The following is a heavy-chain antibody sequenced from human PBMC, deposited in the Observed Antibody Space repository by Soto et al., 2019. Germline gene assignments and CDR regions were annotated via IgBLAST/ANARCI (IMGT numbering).Heavy chain of an antibody. CDR3: AAAPRY. CDR2: IYDSGST. Sequence: ETLSLTCTVSGCSISNYYWSWVRQPPGKGLEWIGYIYDSGSTNYNPSLKSRVTISVDTSKNQFSLRLTSVTAADTAVYYCAAAPRYWGQGTLVTVSS. V-gene: IGHV4-59*01. J-gene: IGHJ4*02. CDR1: GCSISNYY. D-gene: IGHD2-15*01.